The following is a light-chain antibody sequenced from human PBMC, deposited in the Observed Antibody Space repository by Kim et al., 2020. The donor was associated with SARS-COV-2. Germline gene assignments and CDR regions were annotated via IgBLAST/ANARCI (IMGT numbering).Light chain of an antibody. V-gene: IGKV1-5*03. Sequence: DIQMTQSPAFLSASVGDTVTITCRASQSVHIWLAWYQQIPGKAPKLLIHQASNLQSGVPSRFSGRGSGSEFTLTINSLQSGDFATYYCQPYHTHSTFGQGTKVDIK. CDR3: QPYHTHST. CDR2: QAS. J-gene: IGKJ1*01. CDR1: QSVHIW.